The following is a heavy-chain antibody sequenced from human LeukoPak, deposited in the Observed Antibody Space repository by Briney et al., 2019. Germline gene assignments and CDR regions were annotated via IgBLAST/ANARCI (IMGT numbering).Heavy chain of an antibody. D-gene: IGHD2-15*01. V-gene: IGHV3-33*01. Sequence: GGSLRLSCAASGFTFSTYGMHWVRQAPGKGLEWVAVIWYDGSIKYYADSVKGRFTISRDNSKNTLYLQMNSLRAEDTAVYYCARDVVVAATFYYYGMDVWGQGTTVTVSS. CDR2: IWYDGSIK. CDR1: GFTFSTYG. J-gene: IGHJ6*02. CDR3: ARDVVVAATFYYYGMDV.